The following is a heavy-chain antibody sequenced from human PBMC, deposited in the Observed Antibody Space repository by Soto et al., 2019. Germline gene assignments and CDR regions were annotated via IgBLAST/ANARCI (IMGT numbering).Heavy chain of an antibody. V-gene: IGHV3-66*01. CDR1: GFTVSSNY. D-gene: IGHD6-13*01. J-gene: IGHJ4*02. CDR3: ARTPPSSPGYSSSWFPPYYFDY. Sequence: PGGSLRLSCAASGFTVSSNYMSWVRQAPGKGLEWVSVIYSGGSTYYADSVKGRFTISRDNSKNTLYLQMNSLRAEDTAVYYCARTPPSSPGYSSSWFPPYYFDYWGQGTLVTVSS. CDR2: IYSGGST.